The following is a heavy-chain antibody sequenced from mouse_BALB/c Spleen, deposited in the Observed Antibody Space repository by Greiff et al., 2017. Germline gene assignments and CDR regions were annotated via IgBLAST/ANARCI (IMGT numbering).Heavy chain of an antibody. CDR2: IYPGSGST. V-gene: IGHV1S22*01. J-gene: IGHJ3*01. CDR1: GYTFTSYW. CDR3: TRKGESPWFAY. Sequence: LQQPGSELVRPGASVKLSCKASGYTFTSYWMHWVKQRPGQGLEWIGNIYPGSGSTNYDEKFKSKATLTVDTSSSTAYMQLSSLTSEDSAVYYCTRKGESPWFAYWGQGTLVTVSA.